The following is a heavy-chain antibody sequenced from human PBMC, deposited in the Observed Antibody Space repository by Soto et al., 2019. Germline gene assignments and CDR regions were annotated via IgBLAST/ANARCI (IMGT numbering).Heavy chain of an antibody. CDR3: ARERADFWSGYYYYFDY. CDR2: LNHSGST. D-gene: IGHD3-3*01. J-gene: IGHJ4*02. Sequence: QVQLQQWGAGLLKPSETLSLTCAVYGGSFSGYYWSWIRQPPGKGLEWIGELNHSGSTNYNPSLKSRVTISVDTSKSQCSLKLSSVTAADTAVYYCARERADFWSGYYYYFDYWGQGTLVTVSS. CDR1: GGSFSGYY. V-gene: IGHV4-34*01.